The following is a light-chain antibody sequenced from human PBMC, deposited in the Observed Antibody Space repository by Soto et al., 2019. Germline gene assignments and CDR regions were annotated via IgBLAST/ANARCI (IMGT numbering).Light chain of an antibody. CDR2: DAS. Sequence: DIQMTQSPSSLSASVGDRVTITCQASQDISTYLNWYQQKPGKAPKFLINDASTLETGVPSRFSGSGSGTDFTFTINSLQPEDIATYYCQQYDSLPYTFGQGTKLEIK. CDR1: QDISTY. J-gene: IGKJ2*01. V-gene: IGKV1-33*01. CDR3: QQYDSLPYT.